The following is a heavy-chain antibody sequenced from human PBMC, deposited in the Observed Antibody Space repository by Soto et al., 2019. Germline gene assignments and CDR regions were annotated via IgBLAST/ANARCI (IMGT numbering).Heavy chain of an antibody. D-gene: IGHD1-20*01. V-gene: IGHV1-18*01. Sequence: GASVKVSCKASGYTFTSYGISWVRQAPGQGLEWMGWISAYNGNTNYAQKLQGRVTMTTDTSTSTAYMELRSLRSDDTAVYYCARDSRNNWNPRPFDYWGQGTLVTVSS. CDR2: ISAYNGNT. CDR3: ARDSRNNWNPRPFDY. J-gene: IGHJ4*02. CDR1: GYTFTSYG.